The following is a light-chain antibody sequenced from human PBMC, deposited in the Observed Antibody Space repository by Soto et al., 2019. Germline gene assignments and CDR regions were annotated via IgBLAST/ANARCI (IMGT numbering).Light chain of an antibody. CDR2: SNN. CDR3: AAWDDSLNGPV. J-gene: IGLJ3*02. Sequence: QAVVTQPPSASGTPGQRVTISCSGSSSNIGSNSVNWYQQLPGPAPKLLIYSNNQRPSGVPDRFSGSKSGTSASLAISGPQSEDEADYYCAAWDDSLNGPVFGGGTKVTVL. CDR1: SSNIGSNS. V-gene: IGLV1-44*01.